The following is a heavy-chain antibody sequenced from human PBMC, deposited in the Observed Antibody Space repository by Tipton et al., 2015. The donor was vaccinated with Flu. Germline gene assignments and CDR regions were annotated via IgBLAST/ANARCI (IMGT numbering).Heavy chain of an antibody. CDR1: GDSISSFY. Sequence: LTCSVSGDSISSFYWSWIRQPPGKGLEWIGRIKSKTDSGTRDFAAPVKGRFSISRDDSKNTLYLQMNSLKIEDTAVYYCTAGVGATDHDYWGQGTLVTVSS. CDR2: IKSKTDSGTR. V-gene: IGHV3-15*01. CDR3: TAGVGATDHDY. J-gene: IGHJ4*02. D-gene: IGHD1-26*01.